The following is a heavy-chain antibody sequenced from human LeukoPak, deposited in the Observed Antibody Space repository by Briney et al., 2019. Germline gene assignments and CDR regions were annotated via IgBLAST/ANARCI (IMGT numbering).Heavy chain of an antibody. D-gene: IGHD3-3*01. CDR3: ARRITIFGVVTKHNWFDP. CDR2: INHSGST. Sequence: SETLSLTCAVYGGAFSGYYWSWIRQPPGKGLEWIGEINHSGSTNYNPSLKSRVTISVDTSKNQFSLKLSSVTAADTAVYYCARRITIFGVVTKHNWFDPWGQGTLVTVSS. J-gene: IGHJ5*02. CDR1: GGAFSGYY. V-gene: IGHV4-34*01.